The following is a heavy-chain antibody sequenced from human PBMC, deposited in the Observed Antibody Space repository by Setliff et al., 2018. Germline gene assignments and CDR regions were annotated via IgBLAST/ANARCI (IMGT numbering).Heavy chain of an antibody. D-gene: IGHD1-26*01. CDR1: GYTLTELS. Sequence: ASVKVSCKVSGYTLTELSMHWVRQAPGKGLEWMGGFDLEDGETIYAQKFQGRVTMTEDTSTDTAYMELSSRTSEDTAIYYCARGDVYSGSYYHFDYWGQGTLVTVSS. J-gene: IGHJ4*02. CDR3: ARGDVYSGSYYHFDY. CDR2: FDLEDGET. V-gene: IGHV1-24*01.